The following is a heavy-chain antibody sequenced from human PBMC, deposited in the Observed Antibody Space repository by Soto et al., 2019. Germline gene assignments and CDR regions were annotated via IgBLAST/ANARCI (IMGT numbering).Heavy chain of an antibody. Sequence: ASVKVSCKASGYTFTSYYMHWVRQAPGQGLEWMGIINPSGGSTSYAQKFQGRVTMTRDTSTSTVYMELSSLRSEDTAVYYCARRSGKSIAAAGTSEFKLFDYWGQGTLVTVSS. D-gene: IGHD6-13*01. V-gene: IGHV1-46*01. CDR1: GYTFTSYY. CDR2: INPSGGST. CDR3: ARRSGKSIAAAGTSEFKLFDY. J-gene: IGHJ4*02.